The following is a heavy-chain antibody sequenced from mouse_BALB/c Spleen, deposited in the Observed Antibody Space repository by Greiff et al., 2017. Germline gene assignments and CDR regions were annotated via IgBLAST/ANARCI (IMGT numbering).Heavy chain of an antibody. CDR2: IRNKANGYTT. V-gene: IGHV7-3*02. CDR3: ARDNDRYDEDYYAMDY. Sequence: EVKLVESGGGLVQPGGSLRLSCATSGFTFTDYYMSWVRQPPGKALEWLGFIRNKANGYTTEYSASVKGRFTISRDNSQSILYLQMNTLRAEDSATYYCARDNDRYDEDYYAMDYWGQGTSVTVSS. D-gene: IGHD2-14*01. CDR1: GFTFTDYY. J-gene: IGHJ4*01.